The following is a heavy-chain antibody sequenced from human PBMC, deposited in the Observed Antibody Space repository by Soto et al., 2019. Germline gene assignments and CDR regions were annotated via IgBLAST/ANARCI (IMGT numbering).Heavy chain of an antibody. Sequence: QEQLVESGGGVVQPGRSLNLSCATSGFTFSNSGFHWVRQAPGKGLEWVATLSYDGRNTHYAESVKGRFTISRDKAKKMVFLQMDHLRAEDTAVYYCVKIRGSWVFGNLQFWGQGTLVIVST. CDR2: LSYDGRNT. J-gene: IGHJ1*01. CDR3: VKIRGSWVFGNLQF. V-gene: IGHV3-30*18. CDR1: GFTFSNSG. D-gene: IGHD6-13*01.